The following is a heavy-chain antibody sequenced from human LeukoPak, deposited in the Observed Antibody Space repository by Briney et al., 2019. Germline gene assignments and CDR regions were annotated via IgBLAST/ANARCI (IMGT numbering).Heavy chain of an antibody. D-gene: IGHD3-10*01. Sequence: ASVKVSCKASGYTLTGYYMHWVRQAPGQGLEWMGWINPNSGGTNYAQKFQGRVTMTRDTSISTAYMELSRLRSDDTAVYYCARDPANYYGSGSYPPHFDYWGQGTLVTVSS. CDR2: INPNSGGT. CDR3: ARDPANYYGSGSYPPHFDY. CDR1: GYTLTGYY. J-gene: IGHJ4*02. V-gene: IGHV1-2*02.